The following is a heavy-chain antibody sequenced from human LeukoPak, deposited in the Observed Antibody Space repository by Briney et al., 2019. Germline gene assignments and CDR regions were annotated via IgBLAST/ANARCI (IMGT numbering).Heavy chain of an antibody. CDR3: ARDSELSIVATIARLYYGMDV. CDR1: GYTFTGYY. CDR2: INPNSGGT. J-gene: IGHJ6*02. Sequence: ASVKVSCKASGYTFTGYYMHWVRQAPGQGLEWMGWINPNSGGTNYAQKFQGRVTMTRDTSISTAYMELSRLRSDDTAVYYCARDSELSIVATIARLYYGMDVWGQGTTVTVSS. D-gene: IGHD5-12*01. V-gene: IGHV1-2*02.